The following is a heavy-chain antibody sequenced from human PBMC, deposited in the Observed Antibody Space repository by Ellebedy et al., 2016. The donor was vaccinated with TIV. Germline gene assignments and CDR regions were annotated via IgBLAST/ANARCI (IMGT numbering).Heavy chain of an antibody. CDR2: INAGNGNT. CDR3: AREGAGTHPTPVDY. CDR1: GYTFTSYA. Sequence: ASVKVSXXASGYTFTSYAMHWVRQAPGQRLEWMGWINAGNGNTKYSQKFQGRVTMTRDTSTSTVYMELSSLRSEDTAVYYCAREGAGTHPTPVDYWGQGTLVTVSS. D-gene: IGHD1-7*01. V-gene: IGHV1-3*01. J-gene: IGHJ4*02.